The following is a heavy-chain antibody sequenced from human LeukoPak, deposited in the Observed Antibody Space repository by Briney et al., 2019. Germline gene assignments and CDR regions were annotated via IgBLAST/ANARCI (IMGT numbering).Heavy chain of an antibody. CDR3: ATYRQVLLPFES. V-gene: IGHV3-23*01. CDR2: VSGSGDST. J-gene: IGHJ4*02. Sequence: SGGSLRLSCAASGFTFSSYAMSWVRQAPGKGLEWVSGVSGSGDSTYYADSVKGRFTISRDNSKNTLFLQMNSLRAEDTAIYYCATYRQVLLPFESWGQGTLVTVSS. CDR1: GFTFSSYA. D-gene: IGHD5-18*01.